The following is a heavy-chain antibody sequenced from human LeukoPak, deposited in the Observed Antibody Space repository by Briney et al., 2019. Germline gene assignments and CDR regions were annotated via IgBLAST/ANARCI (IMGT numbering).Heavy chain of an antibody. Sequence: GGSLRLSCAASGFTFSNYWLTWVRQAPGKGLEWVSSISSSSSYIYYADSVKGRFTISRDNAKNSLYLQMNSLRAEDTAVYYCARVSQQNTIFGVVIIRLDAFDIWGQGTMVTVSS. CDR2: ISSSSSYI. CDR1: GFTFSNYW. D-gene: IGHD3-3*01. J-gene: IGHJ3*02. CDR3: ARVSQQNTIFGVVIIRLDAFDI. V-gene: IGHV3-21*01.